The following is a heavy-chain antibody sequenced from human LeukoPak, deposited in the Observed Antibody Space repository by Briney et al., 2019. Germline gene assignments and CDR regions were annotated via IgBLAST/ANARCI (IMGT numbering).Heavy chain of an antibody. CDR3: SRSSSRNFGVVIKSYYYYMDV. CDR2: IRSKAN. Sequence: GGSLRLSCAASGFTFSGSAIHWVRQASGKGLEWVGRIRSKANYVESVKGRFTISRDDSKNTAYLQMNSLKTEDTAVYYCSRSSSRNFGVVIKSYYYYMDVWGKGTTVTVSS. V-gene: IGHV3-73*01. D-gene: IGHD3-3*01. CDR1: GFTFSGSA. J-gene: IGHJ6*03.